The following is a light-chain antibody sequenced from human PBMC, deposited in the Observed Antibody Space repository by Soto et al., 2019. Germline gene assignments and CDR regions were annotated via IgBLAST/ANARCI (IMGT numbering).Light chain of an antibody. Sequence: DIQMTQSPASVSASVGDSVTITCRASQDISGWLAWYQQRPGTAPHLIIYASSTLNSGVPSRFSGSGSGTDFTLTISGLQPEDFSTYFCQETHSFPFTFGPGTKV. V-gene: IGKV1-12*01. J-gene: IGKJ3*01. CDR2: ASS. CDR1: QDISGW. CDR3: QETHSFPFT.